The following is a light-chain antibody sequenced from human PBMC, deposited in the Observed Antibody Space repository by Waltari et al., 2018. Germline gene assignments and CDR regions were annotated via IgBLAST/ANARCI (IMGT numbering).Light chain of an antibody. V-gene: IGKV3-11*01. CDR3: HQHNNWPHT. Sequence: ETVLTQSPATLSLSPGERATLSCRASQSVTHLAWQQQKPGQAPRLLIYDASNRATGIPARFSGSGSGTDFTLTISSLEPEDFAVYYCHQHNNWPHTFGQGTKLEIK. CDR1: QSVTH. J-gene: IGKJ2*01. CDR2: DAS.